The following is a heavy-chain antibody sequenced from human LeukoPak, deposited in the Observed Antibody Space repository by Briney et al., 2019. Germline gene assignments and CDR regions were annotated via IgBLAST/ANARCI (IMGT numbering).Heavy chain of an antibody. Sequence: SETLSLTCTVSGGSISSGGYYWSWIRQHPGTGLEWIGYIYYSGSTYYNPSLKSRVTISVDTSKNQFSLKLSSVTAADTAVYYCARGYVVVPTTGYFDYWGQGTLVTVSS. CDR2: IYYSGST. CDR3: ARGYVVVPTTGYFDY. V-gene: IGHV4-31*03. D-gene: IGHD3-22*01. J-gene: IGHJ4*02. CDR1: GGSISSGGYY.